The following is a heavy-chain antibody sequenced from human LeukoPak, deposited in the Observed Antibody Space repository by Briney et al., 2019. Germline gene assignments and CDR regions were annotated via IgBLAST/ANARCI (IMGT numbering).Heavy chain of an antibody. J-gene: IGHJ3*01. CDR3: ARWGKVPAATDAFDV. D-gene: IGHD2-2*01. CDR1: GVSISTNNYY. V-gene: IGHV4-39*01. CDR2: IYYSGST. Sequence: SETLSLTCTVSGVSISTNNYYWGWIRQPPGTGLVWIGNIYYSGSTYYNPSLMSRVTISGDTSKNQFSLRLSSLTAADTAVYYCARWGKVPAATDAFDVWGQGSMVTVSS.